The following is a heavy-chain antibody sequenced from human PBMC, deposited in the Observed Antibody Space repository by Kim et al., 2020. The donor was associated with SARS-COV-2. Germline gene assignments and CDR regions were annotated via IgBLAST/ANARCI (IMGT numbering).Heavy chain of an antibody. Sequence: SETLSLTCAVYGGSFSGYYWSWIRQPPGKGLEWIGEINHSGSTNYNPSLKSRVTISVDTSKNQFSLKLSSVTAADTAVYYCARGRGYSGYGDFDYWGQGTLVTVSS. V-gene: IGHV4-34*01. J-gene: IGHJ4*02. CDR2: INHSGST. CDR3: ARGRGYSGYGDFDY. D-gene: IGHD5-12*01. CDR1: GGSFSGYY.